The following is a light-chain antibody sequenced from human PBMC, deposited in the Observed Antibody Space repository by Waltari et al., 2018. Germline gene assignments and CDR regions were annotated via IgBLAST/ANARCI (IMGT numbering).Light chain of an antibody. CDR3: AAWDDSLRAWV. CDR2: RKT. Sequence: QSVLIQPPSASETPGPRVTIPCSGCNSNIGSNYVCWYQHLPGTAPELLIYRKTQRPSGVPDRFSGSKSDTSASLAISGLRSEDEADYYCAAWDDSLRAWVFGGGTKLTVL. V-gene: IGLV1-47*01. CDR1: NSNIGSNY. J-gene: IGLJ3*02.